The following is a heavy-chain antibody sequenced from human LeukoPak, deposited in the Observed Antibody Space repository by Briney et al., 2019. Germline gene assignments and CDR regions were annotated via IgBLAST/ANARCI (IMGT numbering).Heavy chain of an antibody. CDR3: ASGVGDY. V-gene: IGHV4-59*01. CDR1: GGSLSSYY. Sequence: SQTLSLTCTVSGGSLSSYYWGWIRHPPGKGLEWIGYIYYSGSTNYNPSLKSRVTISVDTSKNLFSLKLSSVTAADTAVYYCASGVGDYWGQGTLVTVSS. D-gene: IGHD1-26*01. CDR2: IYYSGST. J-gene: IGHJ4*02.